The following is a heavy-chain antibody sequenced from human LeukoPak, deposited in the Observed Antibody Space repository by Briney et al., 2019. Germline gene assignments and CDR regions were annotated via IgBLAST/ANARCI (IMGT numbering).Heavy chain of an antibody. CDR1: GFTFSSYA. CDR2: IWYDGSNK. D-gene: IGHD2-2*01. J-gene: IGHJ4*02. CDR3: ARTTYCSSTSCPGIDY. Sequence: TGGSLRLSCAASGFTFSSYAMHWVRQAPGKGLEWVAVIWYDGSNKYYADSVKGRFTISRDNSKNTLYLQMNSLRAEDTAVYYCARTTYCSSTSCPGIDYWGQGTLVTVSS. V-gene: IGHV3-33*08.